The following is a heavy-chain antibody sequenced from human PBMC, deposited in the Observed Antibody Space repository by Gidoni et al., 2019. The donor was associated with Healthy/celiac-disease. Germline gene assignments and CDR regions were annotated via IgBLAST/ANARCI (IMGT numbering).Heavy chain of an antibody. Sequence: QVQLVESGGGVVKPGRSLRLSCAASGFTFSSYGMHWVRQAPGKGLEWVAVIWYDGSNKYYADSVKGRFTISRDNSKNTLYLQMNSLRAEDTAVYYCARDSVPTGYQLPVDYYYYGMDVWSQGTTVTVSS. CDR3: ARDSVPTGYQLPVDYYYYGMDV. D-gene: IGHD2-2*01. CDR1: GFTFSSYG. V-gene: IGHV3-33*01. CDR2: IWYDGSNK. J-gene: IGHJ6*02.